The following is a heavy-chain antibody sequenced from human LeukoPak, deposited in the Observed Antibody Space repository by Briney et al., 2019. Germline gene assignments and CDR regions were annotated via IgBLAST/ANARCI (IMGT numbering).Heavy chain of an antibody. J-gene: IGHJ6*02. CDR2: IKQDGSEK. D-gene: IGHD2-2*01. V-gene: IGHV3-7*01. CDR3: AQLLEGGYYGMDV. CDR1: GFTFSSYW. Sequence: PGGSLRLSCAASGFTFSSYWMSWVCQAPGKGLEWVANIKQDGSEKYYVDSVKGRFTISRDNAKNSLYLQMNSLRAEDTAVYYCAQLLEGGYYGMDVWGQGTTVTVSS.